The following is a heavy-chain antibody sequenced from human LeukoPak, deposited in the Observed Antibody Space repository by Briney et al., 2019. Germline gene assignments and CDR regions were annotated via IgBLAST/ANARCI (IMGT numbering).Heavy chain of an antibody. CDR1: GYTFTSYD. V-gene: IGHV1-8*01. J-gene: IGHJ3*02. CDR3: ARAPLHPRRAFDI. Sequence: ASVKVSCKAPGYTFTSYDINWVRQATGQGLEWMGWMNPNSGNTGYAQKFQGRVTMTRNTSISTAYMELSSLRSEDTAVYYCARAPLHPRRAFDIWGQGTMVTVSS. CDR2: MNPNSGNT.